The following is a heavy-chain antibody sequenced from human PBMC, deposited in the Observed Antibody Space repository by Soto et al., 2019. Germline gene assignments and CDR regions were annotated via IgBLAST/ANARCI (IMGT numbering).Heavy chain of an antibody. D-gene: IGHD6-13*01. CDR2: ISSSSSYI. J-gene: IGHJ4*02. CDR1: GFTFSSYS. V-gene: IGHV3-21*01. CDR3: ARDPSSSWPSKIDY. Sequence: GGSLRLSCAASGFTFSSYSMNWVRQAPGKGLEWVSSISSSSSYIYYADSVKGRFTISRDNAKNSLYLQMNSLRAEDTAVYYCARDPSSSWPSKIDYWGQGTLVTVSS.